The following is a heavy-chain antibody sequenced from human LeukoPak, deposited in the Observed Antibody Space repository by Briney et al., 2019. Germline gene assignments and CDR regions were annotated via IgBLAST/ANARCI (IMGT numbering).Heavy chain of an antibody. D-gene: IGHD3-10*01. CDR2: IIPILGIA. CDR3: ARDRGAYGSGSYSDY. CDR1: GGTFISYA. J-gene: IGHJ4*02. Sequence: ASVKVSCKASGGTFISYAISWVRQAPGQGLEWMGRIIPILGIANYAQKFQGRVTITADKSTSTAYMELSSLRSEDTAVYYCARDRGAYGSGSYSDYWGQGTLVTVSS. V-gene: IGHV1-69*04.